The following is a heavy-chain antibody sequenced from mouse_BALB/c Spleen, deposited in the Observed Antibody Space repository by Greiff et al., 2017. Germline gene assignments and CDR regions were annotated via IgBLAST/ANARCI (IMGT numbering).Heavy chain of an antibody. D-gene: IGHD2-13*01. Sequence: EVKLVESGPGLVKPSQSLSLTCSVTGYSITSGYYWNWIRQFPGNKLEWMGYISYDGSNNYNPSLKNRISITRDTSKNQFFLKLNSVTTEDTATYYCARDGDPYPFDYWGQGTTLTVSS. J-gene: IGHJ2*01. CDR3: ARDGDPYPFDY. V-gene: IGHV3-6*02. CDR2: ISYDGSN. CDR1: GYSITSGYY.